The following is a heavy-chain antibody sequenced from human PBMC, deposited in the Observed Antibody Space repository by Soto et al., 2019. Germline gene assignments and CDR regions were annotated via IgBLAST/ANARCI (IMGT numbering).Heavy chain of an antibody. CDR2: IIPYNGTA. J-gene: IGHJ4*02. Sequence: GAAVKVSCKASGGAFSSYAISWVRQAPGQGLEWMGWIIPYNGTANYAQKFQGRVTMTTDKSTSTAYMELRSLRSDDTAVYYCASSFGTRWLLPDYWGQGTLVTVSS. CDR1: GGAFSSYA. D-gene: IGHD3-22*01. CDR3: ASSFGTRWLLPDY. V-gene: IGHV1-69*05.